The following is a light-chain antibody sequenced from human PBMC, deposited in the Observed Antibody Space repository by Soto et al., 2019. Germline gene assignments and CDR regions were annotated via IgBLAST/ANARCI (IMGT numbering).Light chain of an antibody. V-gene: IGKV1-33*01. Sequence: DIQMTQSPSSLSASVGDRVTITCQASRDISVYLNWYQQKPGRPPKLLVFDASNLQTGVPSRFSGSGSGTHFTFTIDSLQPEDIATYYCQQYDNLPPYTFGLGTKVEI. J-gene: IGKJ2*01. CDR3: QQYDNLPPYT. CDR1: RDISVY. CDR2: DAS.